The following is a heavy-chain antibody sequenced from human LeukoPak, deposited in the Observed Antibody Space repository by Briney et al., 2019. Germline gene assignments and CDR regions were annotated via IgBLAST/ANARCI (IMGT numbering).Heavy chain of an antibody. CDR1: GGSISSNSYY. V-gene: IGHV4-39*07. J-gene: IGHJ4*02. Sequence: PSETLSLTCTVSGGSISSNSYYWGWIRQPPGKGLEWIGSIYYSGSTYYNPSLESRVTISVDTSKNQFSLKLSSVTAADTAVYYCARRDSSGYYFKDMDYWGQGTLVTVSS. CDR3: ARRDSSGYYFKDMDY. D-gene: IGHD3-22*01. CDR2: IYYSGST.